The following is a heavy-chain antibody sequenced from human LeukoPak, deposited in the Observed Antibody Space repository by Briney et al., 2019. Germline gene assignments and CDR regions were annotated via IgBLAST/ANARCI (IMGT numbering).Heavy chain of an antibody. D-gene: IGHD4-17*01. CDR1: GFSLNTPGVG. Sequence: SGPTLVNPTQTLTLTCTFSGFSLNTPGVGVGWIRQPPGKALEWLALIYWNNDNRYSPSLRSRLTITKGTSKNQVVLTMTNMDPVDTATYYCAHYGDYRFLYYFDHWGQGTLVTVSS. V-gene: IGHV2-5*01. CDR2: IYWNNDN. J-gene: IGHJ4*02. CDR3: AHYGDYRFLYYFDH.